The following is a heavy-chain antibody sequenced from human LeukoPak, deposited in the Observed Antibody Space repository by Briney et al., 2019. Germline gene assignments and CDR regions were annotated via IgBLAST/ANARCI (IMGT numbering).Heavy chain of an antibody. CDR2: IYPGDSDT. CDR3: ARLVMERRLNWFDP. CDR1: GYRFTSYW. J-gene: IGHJ5*02. V-gene: IGHV5-51*01. Sequence: GESLKISCKGSGYRFTSYWIGWVRPMPGKGVEWMGIIYPGDSDTRYSPSFQGQVTISADKSISTAYLQWSSLKASDTAMYYCARLVMERRLNWFDPWGQGTLVTVSS. D-gene: IGHD1-1*01.